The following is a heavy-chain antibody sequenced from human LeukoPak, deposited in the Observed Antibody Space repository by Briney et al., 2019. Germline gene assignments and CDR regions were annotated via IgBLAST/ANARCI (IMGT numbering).Heavy chain of an antibody. V-gene: IGHV3-21*01. J-gene: IGHJ6*02. D-gene: IGHD6-25*01. Sequence: KPGGSLRLSCAASGFTFSSYSMNWVRQAPGKGLEWVSSISSSSSYIYYADSVKGRFTISRDNAKNSLYLQMNSLRAEDTAVYYCARDQRSYCYYGMDVWGQGTTVTVSS. CDR1: GFTFSSYS. CDR2: ISSSSSYI. CDR3: ARDQRSYCYYGMDV.